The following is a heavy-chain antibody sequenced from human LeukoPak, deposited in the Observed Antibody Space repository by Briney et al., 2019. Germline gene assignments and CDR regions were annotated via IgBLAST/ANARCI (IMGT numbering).Heavy chain of an antibody. CDR2: IYSGGST. V-gene: IGHV3-66*02. CDR3: ARDGNSYSFAY. Sequence: GGSLRLSCAASGFTVSTDYMSWVRQAPGKVLEWVSVIYSGGSTYYADSVKGRLTISRDNSKNTLYLQMNSLRTEDTAIYYCARDGNSYSFAYWGQGSLVTVSS. J-gene: IGHJ4*02. CDR1: GFTVSTDY. D-gene: IGHD3-10*01.